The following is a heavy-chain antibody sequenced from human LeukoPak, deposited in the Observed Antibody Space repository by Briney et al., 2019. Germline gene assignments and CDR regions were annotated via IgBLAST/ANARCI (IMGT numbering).Heavy chain of an antibody. CDR1: GYTFTGYY. Sequence: GASVKVFCKASGYTFTGYYMHWVRQAPGQGLEWMGWINPNSGGTNYAQKFQGRVTMTRDTSISTAYMELSRLRSDDTAVYYCARDKGAGDQEAFDYWGQGTLVTVSS. J-gene: IGHJ4*02. D-gene: IGHD7-27*01. V-gene: IGHV1-2*02. CDR3: ARDKGAGDQEAFDY. CDR2: INPNSGGT.